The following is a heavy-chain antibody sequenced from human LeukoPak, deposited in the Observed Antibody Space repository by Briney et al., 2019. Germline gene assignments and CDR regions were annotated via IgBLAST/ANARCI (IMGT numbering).Heavy chain of an antibody. V-gene: IGHV3-7*03. CDR1: GFTFSDHW. CDR3: ARALLSGFAGAICYGP. D-gene: IGHD2-8*02. CDR2: IKLYGSEK. Sequence: PGGSLRLSCVASGFTFSDHWMDWVRQAAGKGLEWVANIKLYGSEKNCVDSVKGRFTISRDNVKNSLHLQMNSLRADDTAVYYCARALLSGFAGAICYGPGGRGTGTTVSS. J-gene: IGHJ4*02.